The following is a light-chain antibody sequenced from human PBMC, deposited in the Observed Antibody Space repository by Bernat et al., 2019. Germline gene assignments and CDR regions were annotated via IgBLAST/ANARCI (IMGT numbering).Light chain of an antibody. V-gene: IGKV3-20*01. J-gene: IGKJ1*01. CDR3: QQYGSAQWT. Sequence: EIVLTQSPGTLSLSPGERATLSCRASQSVSSSYFAWYQQTPGQAPRLLIYGASSRATGIPDRFSGSGTGTDFTLSISSIEPEAFAVYYCQQYGSAQWTLGQGTKVEIK. CDR2: GAS. CDR1: QSVSSSY.